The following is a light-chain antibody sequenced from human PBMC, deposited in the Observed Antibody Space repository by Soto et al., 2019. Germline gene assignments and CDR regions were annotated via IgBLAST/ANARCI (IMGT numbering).Light chain of an antibody. J-gene: IGLJ1*01. V-gene: IGLV2-14*01. CDR2: EVT. CDR1: SSDIGPYNY. CDR3: SSYSSSATPYV. Sequence: QSALTQPASVSGSPGQSITMSCIGTSSDIGPYNYVSWYQQHPDKAPKLILYEVTNRPSGASDRFSGSKSGNAAFLTISGLQAEDEADYYCSSYSSSATPYVFGTGTKATVL.